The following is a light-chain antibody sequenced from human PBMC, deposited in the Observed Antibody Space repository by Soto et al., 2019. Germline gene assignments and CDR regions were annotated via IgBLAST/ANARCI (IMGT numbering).Light chain of an antibody. J-gene: IGLJ3*02. Sequence: QSVLTQPPSVSGAPGQRVTISCTGSSSNIGAGYDVHWYQQRPGTAPKLLIFGNTNRPSGVPDRFSGSKSGTSASLAITGLQAEDEGDYYCCSYAGSYTWVFGGGTKVTVL. V-gene: IGLV1-40*01. CDR3: CSYAGSYTWV. CDR2: GNT. CDR1: SSNIGAGYD.